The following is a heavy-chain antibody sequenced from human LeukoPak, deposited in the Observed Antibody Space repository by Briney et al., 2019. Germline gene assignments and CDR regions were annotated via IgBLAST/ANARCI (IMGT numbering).Heavy chain of an antibody. CDR3: ARDFPATVTPFVSTYDY. CDR2: INPSGGST. CDR1: GYTFTSYY. J-gene: IGHJ4*02. Sequence: ASVKVSCKASGYTFTSYYMHWVRQAPGQGLEWMGIINPSGGSTSYAQKFQGRVTMTRDTSTSTVYMELSSLRSEDTAVYYCARDFPATVTPFVSTYDYWGQGTLVTFSS. D-gene: IGHD4-11*01. V-gene: IGHV1-46*03.